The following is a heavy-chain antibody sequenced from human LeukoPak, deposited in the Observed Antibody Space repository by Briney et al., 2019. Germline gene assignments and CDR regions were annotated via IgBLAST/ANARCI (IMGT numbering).Heavy chain of an antibody. V-gene: IGHV4-4*07. D-gene: IGHD3-10*01. J-gene: IGHJ5*02. CDR3: AKTMVRGVSENWFDP. CDR2: IYTSGST. CDR1: GGSISSYY. Sequence: SGTLSLTCTVSGGSISSYYWSWIRQPAGKGLEWIGRIYTSGSTNYNPSLKSRVTMSVDTSKNQFSLKLSSVTAADTAVYYCAKTMVRGVSENWFDPWGQGTLVTVSS.